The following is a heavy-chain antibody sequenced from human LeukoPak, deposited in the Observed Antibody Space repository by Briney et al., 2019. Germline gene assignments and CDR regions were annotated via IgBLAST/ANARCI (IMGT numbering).Heavy chain of an antibody. D-gene: IGHD1-1*01. Sequence: GGSRHPSVDAPGFLFDDYGMSWVRQPPGKGLGWLSYITSDSSTIYYADSVKGRFTISRDNAKSSLYLQMNSLRAEDTAMYYCVRHTTISGFAWFDPWGQGTLVTVSS. CDR2: ITSDSSTI. J-gene: IGHJ5*02. CDR3: VRHTTISGFAWFDP. V-gene: IGHV3-48*01. CDR1: GFLFDDYG.